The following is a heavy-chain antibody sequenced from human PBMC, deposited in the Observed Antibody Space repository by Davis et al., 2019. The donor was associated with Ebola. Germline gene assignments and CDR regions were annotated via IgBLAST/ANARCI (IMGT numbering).Heavy chain of an antibody. D-gene: IGHD2-15*01. CDR3: AKDRLRSGGP. Sequence: PGGSLRLSCAASGFTFSSYAMSWVRQAPGKGLEWVSSISDSGGKTYYADSVKGRFSISRDNSKNTLYLQMNSLRVEDTAVYYCAKDRLRSGGPWGQGNLVTVSS. V-gene: IGHV3-23*01. CDR1: GFTFSSYA. CDR2: ISDSGGKT. J-gene: IGHJ5*02.